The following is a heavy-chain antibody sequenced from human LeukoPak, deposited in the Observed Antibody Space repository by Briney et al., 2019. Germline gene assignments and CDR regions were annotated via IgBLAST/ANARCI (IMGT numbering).Heavy chain of an antibody. CDR3: ARDKNSLADFDV. Sequence: SQTLSLTCAISGDDILSNSAAWNWIRQSPSRGLEWLGRTKFRSSWYNDYGVSVKSRITINPDASKNQFSLQLNSVTPEDTAVYYCARDKNSLADFDVWGPGTMVTVSS. D-gene: IGHD2/OR15-2a*01. CDR2: TKFRSSWYN. CDR1: GDDILSNSAA. J-gene: IGHJ3*01. V-gene: IGHV6-1*01.